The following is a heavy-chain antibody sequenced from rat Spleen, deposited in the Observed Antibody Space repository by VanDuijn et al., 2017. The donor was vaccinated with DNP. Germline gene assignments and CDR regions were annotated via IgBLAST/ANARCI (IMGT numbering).Heavy chain of an antibody. CDR1: RITFSDHN. V-gene: IGHV5-7*01. CDR3: AGRPPPTRGPFDY. CDR2: ISYDGSDT. J-gene: IGHJ2*01. Sequence: EVQLVESGGGLVQPGRSLKLSCAVSRITFSDHNMAWVRQAPKKGLEWVATISYDGSDTYYRDSVKDRFTISRDNAKSTLYLQMDSLRSEDTATYYCAGRPPPTRGPFDYWGQGVTVTVSS. D-gene: IGHD1-4*01.